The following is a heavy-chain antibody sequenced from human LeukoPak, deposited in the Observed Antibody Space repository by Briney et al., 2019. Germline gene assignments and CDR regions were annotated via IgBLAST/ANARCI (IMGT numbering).Heavy chain of an antibody. J-gene: IGHJ4*02. Sequence: GESLKISCKGSGYNFTSYWIGWVRQMPGKGLEWMGIIYPGDSDSRLSPSLQGQVTISADKSISTAYLQWNSLKASDTAMYYCARRAWPERWLLREFSFDYWGQGTLVTVSS. CDR1: GYNFTSYW. V-gene: IGHV5-51*01. CDR2: IYPGDSDS. CDR3: ARRAWPERWLLREFSFDY. D-gene: IGHD5-24*01.